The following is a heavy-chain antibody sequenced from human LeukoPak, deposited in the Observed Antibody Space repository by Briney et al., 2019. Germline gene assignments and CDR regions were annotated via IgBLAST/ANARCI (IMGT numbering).Heavy chain of an antibody. D-gene: IGHD3/OR15-3a*01. V-gene: IGHV4-38-2*02. J-gene: IGHJ6*03. CDR3: ARGTGGYYYYYYMDV. Sequence: SETLSLTCTVSGYSISSGYYWGWIRQPPGKGLEWIGSIYHSGSTYYNPSLKSRVTISVDTSKNQFSLKLSSVTAADTAVYYCARGTGGYYYYYYMDVWGKGTTVTISS. CDR2: IYHSGST. CDR1: GYSISSGYY.